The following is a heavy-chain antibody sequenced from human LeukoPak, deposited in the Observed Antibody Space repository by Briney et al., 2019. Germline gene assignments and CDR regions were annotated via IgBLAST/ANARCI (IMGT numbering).Heavy chain of an antibody. CDR2: INTKTGNP. V-gene: IGHV7-4-1*02. CDR1: EYTFTSYS. Sequence: GASVKVSCKASEYTFTSYSLNWVRQAPGQWLEWMGWINTKTGNPAYAQGFTGRFVFSLDTSVSTAYLQISSLKAEDTAVYYCARDSGVGATPYNWFDPWGQGTLVTVSS. CDR3: ARDSGVGATPYNWFDP. J-gene: IGHJ5*02. D-gene: IGHD1-26*01.